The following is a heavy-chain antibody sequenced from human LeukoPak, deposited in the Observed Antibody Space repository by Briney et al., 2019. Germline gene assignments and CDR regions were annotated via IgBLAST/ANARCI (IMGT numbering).Heavy chain of an antibody. D-gene: IGHD3-3*01. CDR3: ARGSQNYDFWSGYHYYYYYYGMDV. J-gene: IGHJ6*02. V-gene: IGHV3-48*03. Sequence: GGSLRLSCAASGFTFSSYEMNWVRQAPGKGLEWVSYISSSGSTIYYADSVKGRFTISRDNAKNSLYLQMNSLRAEDTAVYYCARGSQNYDFWSGYHYYYYYYGMDVWGQGTTVTVSS. CDR1: GFTFSSYE. CDR2: ISSSGSTI.